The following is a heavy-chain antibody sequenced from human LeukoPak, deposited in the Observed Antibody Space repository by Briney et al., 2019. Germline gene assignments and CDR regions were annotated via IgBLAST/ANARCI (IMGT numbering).Heavy chain of an antibody. Sequence: GGSLRLSCAASGFTFSNAWMSWVRQAPGKGLEWVSAISVSGSSTYYADSVKGRFTVSRDNSKNTLYLQMNSLSAEDTAVYYCAKDHQTGYSSGYDAFGIWGQGTMVTVSS. V-gene: IGHV3-23*01. CDR2: ISVSGSST. D-gene: IGHD6-19*01. CDR1: GFTFSNAW. CDR3: AKDHQTGYSSGYDAFGI. J-gene: IGHJ3*02.